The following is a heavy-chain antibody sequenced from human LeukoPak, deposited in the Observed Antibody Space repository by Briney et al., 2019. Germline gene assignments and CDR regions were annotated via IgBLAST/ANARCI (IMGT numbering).Heavy chain of an antibody. V-gene: IGHV1-2*02. CDR3: AARLMVRGVIIDDFDY. CDR1: GYTFTGYY. Sequence: ASVKVSCKASGYTFTGYYMHWVRQAPRQGLEWMGWINPNSGGTNYAEKFQGRVTMTRDTSISTAYMELSRLRSDDTAVYYCAARLMVRGVIIDDFDYWGQGTLVTVSS. J-gene: IGHJ4*02. D-gene: IGHD3-10*01. CDR2: INPNSGGT.